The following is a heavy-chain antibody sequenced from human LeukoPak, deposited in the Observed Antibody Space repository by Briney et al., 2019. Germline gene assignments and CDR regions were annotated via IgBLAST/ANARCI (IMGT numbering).Heavy chain of an antibody. CDR2: INHSGST. CDR1: GGSFSGYY. V-gene: IGHV4-34*01. D-gene: IGHD3-10*01. Sequence: SETLSLTCAVYGGSFSGYYWSWIRQPPGKGLEWIGEINHSGSTNYNPSLKSRVIISVDTSKNQFSLKLSSVTAADTAVYYCARMYITMVRGVIGYYYGMDVWGKGTTVTVSS. CDR3: ARMYITMVRGVIGYYYGMDV. J-gene: IGHJ6*04.